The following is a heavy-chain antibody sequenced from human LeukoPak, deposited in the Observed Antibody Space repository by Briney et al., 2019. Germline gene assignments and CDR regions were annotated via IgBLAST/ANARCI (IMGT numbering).Heavy chain of an antibody. Sequence: GESLKISCKGSGYKFNAYWIAWVRQMPGKGLEWMGIIYPDDSDTRYSPSFQGQVTISADKSVSIAYLQWSSLKASDTAMYYCARRGDSYGRFDYRGQGILVTVSS. CDR3: ARRGDSYGRFDY. D-gene: IGHD5-18*01. CDR2: IYPDDSDT. CDR1: GYKFNAYW. J-gene: IGHJ4*02. V-gene: IGHV5-51*01.